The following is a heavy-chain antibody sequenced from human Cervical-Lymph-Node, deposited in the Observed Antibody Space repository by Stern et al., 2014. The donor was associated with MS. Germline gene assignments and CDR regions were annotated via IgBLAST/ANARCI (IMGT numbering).Heavy chain of an antibody. CDR3: ARGTGDNWFDP. D-gene: IGHD3-10*01. V-gene: IGHV1-69*06. Sequence: QVQLVQSGADVKKPGSAVRVSCKASGGVSWLRQAPGQGLAHMGGIIRPVGTAHYAQRFQGRLTITADTSRNTTYMELRSLRSDDTAVYYCARGTGDNWFDPWGQGTLVSVSS. CDR2: IIRPVGTA. J-gene: IGHJ5*02. CDR1: GG.